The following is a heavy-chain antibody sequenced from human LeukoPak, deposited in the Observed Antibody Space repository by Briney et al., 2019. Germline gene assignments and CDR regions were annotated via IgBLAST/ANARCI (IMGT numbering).Heavy chain of an antibody. CDR2: IKQDGSQK. CDR3: ARDGGWAVRGADY. Sequence: GGSLRLSCAASGFTFRVYWMTWAPEAPGKGLEWVANIKQDGSQKYYVDSVKGRFTISRDNAKNSLYLQMNSLRAEDTAVYYCARDGGWAVRGADYWGQGTLVIVSS. V-gene: IGHV3-7*01. D-gene: IGHD3-10*01. CDR1: GFTFRVYW. J-gene: IGHJ4*02.